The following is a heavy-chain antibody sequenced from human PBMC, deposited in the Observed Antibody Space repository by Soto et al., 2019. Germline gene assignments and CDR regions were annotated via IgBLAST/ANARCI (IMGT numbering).Heavy chain of an antibody. CDR1: GFTFSTYS. CDR2: ISGSGVTT. D-gene: IGHD1-26*01. V-gene: IGHV3-23*01. J-gene: IGHJ4*02. Sequence: EVQLLESGGGLVQPGGSLRLSCAASGFTFSTYSMTWVRQAPGQGLEWVSLISGSGVTTYYADSVNGRFTISRDNSNNILFLQMNSLRAEDTAVYFCAKAVSESIRYFDFWGRGTLVTVSS. CDR3: AKAVSESIRYFDF.